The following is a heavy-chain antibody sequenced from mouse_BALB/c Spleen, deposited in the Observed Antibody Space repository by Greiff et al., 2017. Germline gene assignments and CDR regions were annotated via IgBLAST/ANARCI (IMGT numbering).Heavy chain of an antibody. CDR3: ARHEDGSLITTGNYAMDY. J-gene: IGHJ4*01. D-gene: IGHD2-4*01. CDR1: GYTFTEYI. CDR2: FYPGSGSI. Sequence: QVQLQQSGAGLVKPGASVKLSCKASGYTFTEYIIHWVKQRSGQGLEWIGWFYPGSGSIKYNEKFKDKATLTADKSSSTVCMELSRLTSEDSAVYFCARHEDGSLITTGNYAMDYWGQGTSVTVSS. V-gene: IGHV1-62-2*01.